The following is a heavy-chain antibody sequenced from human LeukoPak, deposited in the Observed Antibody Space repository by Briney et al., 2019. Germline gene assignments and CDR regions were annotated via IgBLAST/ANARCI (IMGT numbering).Heavy chain of an antibody. D-gene: IGHD1-7*01. CDR1: GHTYTSYG. CDR3: ARRLGNYSKDAFDI. V-gene: IGHV1-18*01. Sequence: GASVKVSCKASGHTYTSYGIAWVRQAPGQGLECMGWISASNGNTNYAQKLQGRVTMTTDTSTSTAYMELRSLRSDDTAVYYCARRLGNYSKDAFDIWGQGTMVTVSS. CDR2: ISASNGNT. J-gene: IGHJ3*02.